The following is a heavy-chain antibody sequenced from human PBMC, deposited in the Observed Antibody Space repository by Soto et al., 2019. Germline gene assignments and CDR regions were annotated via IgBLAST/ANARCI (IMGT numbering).Heavy chain of an antibody. CDR3: ARGEMYYDFWSGYWPHRYYYYYGMDV. Sequence: GGALILSCAASGFTLSTDSVNWVRPAPGKGLEWLSSMSSSSTYIYYADSVKGRFTISRDNAKNTLYLQMNSLRAEDTAVYYCARGEMYYDFWSGYWPHRYYYYYGMDVWGQGTTVTVSS. D-gene: IGHD3-3*01. V-gene: IGHV3-21*01. CDR2: MSSSSTYI. J-gene: IGHJ6*02. CDR1: GFTLSTDS.